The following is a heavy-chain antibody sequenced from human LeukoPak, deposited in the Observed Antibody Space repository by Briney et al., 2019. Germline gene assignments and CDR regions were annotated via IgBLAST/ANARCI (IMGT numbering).Heavy chain of an antibody. J-gene: IGHJ6*02. Sequence: TGGSLRLSCVASGFTFSSYWMSWVRQAPGKGLEWVANIKQDGSEKYYVDSVKGRFTISRDNAKNSLYLQMNSLRAEDTAVYYCARAPDASGDSGPLHYYYGMDVWGQGTTVTVSS. D-gene: IGHD3-16*01. V-gene: IGHV3-7*01. CDR2: IKQDGSEK. CDR3: ARAPDASGDSGPLHYYYGMDV. CDR1: GFTFSSYW.